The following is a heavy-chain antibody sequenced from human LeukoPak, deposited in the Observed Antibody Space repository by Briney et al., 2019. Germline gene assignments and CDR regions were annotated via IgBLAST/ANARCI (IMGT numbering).Heavy chain of an antibody. Sequence: PGGSLRLSCAASGFTFSSYAMHWVRQAPGKGLEWVSGISWNSGSIGYADSVKGRFTISRDNAKNSLYLQMNSLRAEDTALYYCAKSSHKYYDSSGYSDYWGQGTLVTVSS. CDR1: GFTFSSYA. CDR3: AKSSHKYYDSSGYSDY. J-gene: IGHJ4*02. CDR2: ISWNSGSI. V-gene: IGHV3-9*01. D-gene: IGHD3-22*01.